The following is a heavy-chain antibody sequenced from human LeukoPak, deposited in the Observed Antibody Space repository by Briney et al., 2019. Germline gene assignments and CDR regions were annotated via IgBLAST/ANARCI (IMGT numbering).Heavy chain of an antibody. CDR1: GGSISSSNW. CDR2: IYHSGST. J-gene: IGHJ4*02. D-gene: IGHD2-21*02. Sequence: KSSETLSLTCVVSGGSISSSNWWSWVRQPPEKGLEWIGEIYHSGSTNYNPSLKSRVTISVDTSKNQFSLKLSSVTAADTAVYYCALCGGDCYHYFDYWGQGTLVTVSS. V-gene: IGHV4-4*02. CDR3: ALCGGDCYHYFDY.